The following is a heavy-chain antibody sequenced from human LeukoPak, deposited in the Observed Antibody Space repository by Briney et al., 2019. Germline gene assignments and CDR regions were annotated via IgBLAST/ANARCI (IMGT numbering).Heavy chain of an antibody. D-gene: IGHD2-2*02. CDR1: GFTVSSNY. CDR3: AREVVPAAIGSDY. CDR2: IYSCGST. Sequence: GGSLRLSCAASGFTVSSNYMSWVRQAPGKGLEWVSVIYSCGSTYYADSVKGRFTISRDNSKNTLYLQMNSLRAEDTAVYYCAREVVPAAIGSDYWGQGTLVTVSS. J-gene: IGHJ4*02. V-gene: IGHV3-66*03.